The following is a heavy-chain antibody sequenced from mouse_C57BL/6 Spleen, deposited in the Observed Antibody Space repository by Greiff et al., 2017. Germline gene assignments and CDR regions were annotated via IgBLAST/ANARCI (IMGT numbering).Heavy chain of an antibody. J-gene: IGHJ1*03. Sequence: VQLQQSGPELVKPGASVKMSCKASGYTFTDYNMHWVKQSHGKSLEWIGYINPNNGGTSYNQKFKGKATLTVNKSSSTAYMELRSLTSEDAAVYYCARVYYSNPYWYFDVWGTGTTVTVSS. CDR1: GYTFTDYN. CDR3: ARVYYSNPYWYFDV. V-gene: IGHV1-22*01. CDR2: INPNNGGT. D-gene: IGHD2-5*01.